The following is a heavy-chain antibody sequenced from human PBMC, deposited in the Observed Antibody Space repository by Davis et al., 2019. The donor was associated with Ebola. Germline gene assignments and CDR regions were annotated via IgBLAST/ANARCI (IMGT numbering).Heavy chain of an antibody. V-gene: IGHV3-72*01. CDR1: GFTFSDHY. CDR2: TGNKANSYTT. CDR3: VRERLWSGHRYFDY. J-gene: IGHJ4*02. Sequence: GESLKISCAASGFTFSDHYMDWVRQAPGKGLEWVGRTGNKANSYTTEYAASVKGRFTISRDVSKNSLYLQMNSLKTEDTAVYYCVRERLWSGHRYFDYWGQGTLVTVSS. D-gene: IGHD3-3*01.